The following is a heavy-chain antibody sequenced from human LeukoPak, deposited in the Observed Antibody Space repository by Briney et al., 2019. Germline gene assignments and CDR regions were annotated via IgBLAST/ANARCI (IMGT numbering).Heavy chain of an antibody. CDR3: TRDPRRLDY. V-gene: IGHV3-11*01. J-gene: IGHJ4*02. Sequence: GGSLRLSCAASGFTFSDYYMTWIRHTPGKGLQWVSYISTSDTIYYADSVKGRFTISRDNTQNSVYLQMNSLRAEDTAVYYCTRDPRRLDYWGQGTLVTVSS. CDR2: ISTSDTI. CDR1: GFTFSDYY.